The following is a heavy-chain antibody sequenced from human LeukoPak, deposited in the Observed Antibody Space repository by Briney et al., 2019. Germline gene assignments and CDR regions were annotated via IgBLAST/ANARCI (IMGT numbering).Heavy chain of an antibody. D-gene: IGHD5-18*01. CDR2: IYYSGST. V-gene: IGHV4-39*07. CDR1: GGSISSSSYY. J-gene: IGHJ5*02. Sequence: PSETLSLTCTVSGGSISSSSYYWGWIRQPPGKGLEWIGSIYYSGSTYYNPSLKSRVTISVDTSKNQFSLKLSSVTAADTAVYYCARGGVDTAMVDNWFDPWGQGTLVTVSS. CDR3: ARGGVDTAMVDNWFDP.